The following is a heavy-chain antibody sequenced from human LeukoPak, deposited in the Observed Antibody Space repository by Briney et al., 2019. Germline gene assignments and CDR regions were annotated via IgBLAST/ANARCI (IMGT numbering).Heavy chain of an antibody. V-gene: IGHV3-30*04. D-gene: IGHD5-18*01. CDR2: ISYDGSNK. J-gene: IGHJ4*02. CDR1: GFTFSSYA. Sequence: GRSLRLSCAASGFTFSSYATHWVRQAPGKGLEWVAVISYDGSNKYYADSVKGRFTISRDNSKNTLYLQMNSLRAEDTAVYYCAREVDTAMSLDYWGQGTLVTVSS. CDR3: AREVDTAMSLDY.